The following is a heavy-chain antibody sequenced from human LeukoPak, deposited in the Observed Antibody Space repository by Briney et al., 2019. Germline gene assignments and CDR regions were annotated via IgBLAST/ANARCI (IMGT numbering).Heavy chain of an antibody. J-gene: IGHJ5*02. CDR3: ARDSWDFWSGSRNWFDP. V-gene: IGHV3-21*04. CDR2: ISSSSSYI. D-gene: IGHD3-3*01. CDR1: GFTFSSYS. Sequence: GGSLRLSCAASGFTFSSYSMNWVRQAPGKGLEWVSSISSSSSYIYYVDSVKGRFTISRDNAKNSLYLQMNSLRAEDTAVYYCARDSWDFWSGSRNWFDPWGQGTLVTVSS.